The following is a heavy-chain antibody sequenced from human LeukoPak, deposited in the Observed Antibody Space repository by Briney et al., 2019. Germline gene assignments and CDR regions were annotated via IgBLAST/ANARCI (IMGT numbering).Heavy chain of an antibody. Sequence: GGSLRLSCAASGFTFSSYSVNWVRQAPGKGLEWVSYISSRSSTIYYADSVKGRFTISRDNAKNSLYLQMNSLRAEDTAVYYCARVAYCTNGVCHDYWGQGTLVTVSA. J-gene: IGHJ4*02. CDR2: ISSRSSTI. CDR1: GFTFSSYS. V-gene: IGHV3-48*01. CDR3: ARVAYCTNGVCHDY. D-gene: IGHD2-8*01.